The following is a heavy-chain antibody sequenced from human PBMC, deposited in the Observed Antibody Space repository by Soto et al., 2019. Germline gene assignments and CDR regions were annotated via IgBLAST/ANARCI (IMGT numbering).Heavy chain of an antibody. J-gene: IGHJ4*02. CDR2: INPAGGTT. CDR1: GYSFTSTY. D-gene: IGHD2-21*02. V-gene: IGHV1-46*01. CDR3: ALKVVTDYDN. Sequence: QVQLVQSGAEVKKPGASVRISCRASGYSFTSTYVHWVRQAPGQGPEWMGIINPAGGTTYYAQKFQGRLTITSHTSTDTVFMDLKDLTSEDTAGYFCALKVVTDYDNWGQGTRLTVSS.